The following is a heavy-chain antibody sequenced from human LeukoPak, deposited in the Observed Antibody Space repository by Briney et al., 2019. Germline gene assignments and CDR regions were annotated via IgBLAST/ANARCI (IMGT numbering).Heavy chain of an antibody. CDR3: ARDLVGGVVSDAFDI. CDR1: GGTFSSYA. Sequence: ASVKVSCKASGGTFSSYAISWVRQAPGQGLEWMGGIIPIFGTANYAQKFQGRVTITTDESTSTAYMELSSLRSEDTAVYYCARDLVGGVVSDAFDIWGQGTMVTVSS. V-gene: IGHV1-69*05. D-gene: IGHD3-3*01. CDR2: IIPIFGTA. J-gene: IGHJ3*02.